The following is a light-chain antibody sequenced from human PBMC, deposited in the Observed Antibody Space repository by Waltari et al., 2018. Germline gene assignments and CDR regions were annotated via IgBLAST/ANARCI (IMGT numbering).Light chain of an antibody. Sequence: EIVLTQSPGTLSLSPGERASLSCRASQIISTSYLAWYQQKPGQAPRLLIYGASRRATGIPDRFSGSGSGTDFTLTISSLQAEDVAVYYCQQYYITPLSFGGGTKVEIK. CDR2: GAS. CDR1: QIISTSY. CDR3: QQYYITPLS. V-gene: IGKV3-20*01. J-gene: IGKJ4*01.